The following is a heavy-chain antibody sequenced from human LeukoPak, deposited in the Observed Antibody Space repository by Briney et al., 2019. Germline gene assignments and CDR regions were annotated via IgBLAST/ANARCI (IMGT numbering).Heavy chain of an antibody. CDR2: ISYDGSNK. Sequence: HPGRSLRLSCAASGFTFGSYGMHWVRQAPGKGLEWVAVISYDGSNKYYADSVKGRFTISRDNSKNTLYLQMNSLRAEDTAVYYCAKDLNIVVVPAAISYYYYGMDVWGQGTTVTVSS. CDR3: AKDLNIVVVPAAISYYYYGMDV. J-gene: IGHJ6*02. D-gene: IGHD2-2*02. V-gene: IGHV3-30*18. CDR1: GFTFGSYG.